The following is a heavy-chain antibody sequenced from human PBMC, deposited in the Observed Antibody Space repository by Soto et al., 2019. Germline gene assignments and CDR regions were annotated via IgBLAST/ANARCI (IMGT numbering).Heavy chain of an antibody. CDR1: GDSISGYY. CDR2: IYSSGNT. Sequence: PSETLSLTCTVSGDSISGYYWSWIRQPPGKTLEWIGYIYSSGNTNYNPSLKSRITISVDTSKNQFSLKLSSVTAADTAVYYCARDVTLFGVITHDVFDIWGQGTMVTVSS. V-gene: IGHV4-59*01. CDR3: ARDVTLFGVITHDVFDI. J-gene: IGHJ3*02. D-gene: IGHD3-3*01.